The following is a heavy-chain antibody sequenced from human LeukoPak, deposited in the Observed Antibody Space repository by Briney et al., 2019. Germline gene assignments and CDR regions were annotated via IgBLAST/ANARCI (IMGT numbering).Heavy chain of an antibody. CDR3: ARVRTTVTTYSYGMDV. J-gene: IGHJ6*02. CDR2: IKQDGSEK. CDR1: GFTFSSYW. Sequence: GGSLRLSCAASGFTFSSYWMSWVRQAPGKGLEWVANIKQDGSEKYYVDSVKGRFTISRDNAKNSLYLQMNSLRAEDTAVYYCARVRTTVTTYSYGMDVWGQGTTVTVSS. V-gene: IGHV3-7*01. D-gene: IGHD4-4*01.